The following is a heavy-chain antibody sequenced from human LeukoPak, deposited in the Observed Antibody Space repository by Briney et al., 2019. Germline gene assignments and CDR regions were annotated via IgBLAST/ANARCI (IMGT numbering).Heavy chain of an antibody. CDR1: GYTFTSYD. CDR2: MNPNSGNT. V-gene: IGHV1-8*01. CDR3: ARDRTMVRGVTHNWFDP. D-gene: IGHD3-10*01. Sequence: ASVKVSCKASGYTFTSYDINWVRQATGQGLEWMGWMNPNSGNTGYAQKFQGRVTMTRNTSISTAYMELSSLRSEDTAVYYCARDRTMVRGVTHNWFDPWGQGTLVTVSS. J-gene: IGHJ5*02.